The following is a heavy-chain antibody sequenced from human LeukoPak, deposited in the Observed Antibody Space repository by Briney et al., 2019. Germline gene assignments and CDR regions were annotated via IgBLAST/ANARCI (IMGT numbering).Heavy chain of an antibody. Sequence: GASVKVSCKASGYTFTSYFMHWVRQAPGQGLEWMGIINPSGGSTSYAQKFQGRVTMTRDTSTSTVYMERSSLRSEDTAVYYCARPAFDGGFDYWGQGTLVTVSS. J-gene: IGHJ4*02. V-gene: IGHV1-46*01. CDR2: INPSGGST. CDR3: ARPAFDGGFDY. CDR1: GYTFTSYF. D-gene: IGHD3-16*01.